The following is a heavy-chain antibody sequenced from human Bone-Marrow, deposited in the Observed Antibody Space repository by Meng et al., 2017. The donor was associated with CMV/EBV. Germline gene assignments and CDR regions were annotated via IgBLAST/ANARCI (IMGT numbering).Heavy chain of an antibody. D-gene: IGHD3-3*01. CDR3: ARADFWSANPLEA. V-gene: IGHV4-30-4*08. CDR1: GGSISSGDYY. CDR2: IYYSGST. J-gene: IGHJ5*02. Sequence: SETLSLTCTVSGGSISSGDYYWSWIRQPPGKGLEWIGYIYYSGSTYYNPSLKSRVTISVDTSKNQFSLKLSSVTAADTAVYYCARADFWSANPLEAWGQGTLVTVYS.